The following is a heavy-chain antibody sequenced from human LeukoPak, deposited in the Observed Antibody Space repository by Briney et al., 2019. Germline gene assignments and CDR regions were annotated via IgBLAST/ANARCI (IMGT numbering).Heavy chain of an antibody. Sequence: SETLSLTCTVSGGSISSGSYYWSWIRQPAGKGLEWIGRIYTSGSTNYNPSLKSRVTISVDTSKNQFSLKLSSVTAADTAVYYCARDSCSGGSCYSSWFDPWGQRTLVTVSS. CDR3: ARDSCSGGSCYSSWFDP. CDR1: GGSISSGSYY. J-gene: IGHJ5*02. D-gene: IGHD2-15*01. CDR2: IYTSGST. V-gene: IGHV4-61*02.